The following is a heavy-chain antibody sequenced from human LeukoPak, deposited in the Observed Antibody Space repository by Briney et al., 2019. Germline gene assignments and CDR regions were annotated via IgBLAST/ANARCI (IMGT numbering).Heavy chain of an antibody. D-gene: IGHD4-11*01. CDR2: ISSNGVST. V-gene: IGHV3-64*01. CDR3: ARSEATGLPVDS. J-gene: IGHJ4*02. Sequence: PGGSLRLSCAASGFSSNNYAMNWVRQAPRKGLEYVSAISSNGVSTYYANSVKGRFSISRDNSKNTLYLQMGSLRTEDMAVYYCARSEATGLPVDSWGQGTLVTVSS. CDR1: GFSSNNYA.